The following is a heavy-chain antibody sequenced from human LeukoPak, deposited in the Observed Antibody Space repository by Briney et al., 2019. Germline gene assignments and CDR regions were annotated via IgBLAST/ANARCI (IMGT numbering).Heavy chain of an antibody. V-gene: IGHV1-69-2*01. CDR1: GYTFTDYY. D-gene: IGHD3-3*01. CDR2: VDPEDGET. Sequence: ASVKVSCKVSGYTFTDYYMHWVQQAPGKELEWMRLVDPEDGETIYAEKFQGRVTITADTSTDTAYMELSSLRSEDTAVYYCATLGNDFWSGYPSRTFDYWGQGTLVTVSS. J-gene: IGHJ4*02. CDR3: ATLGNDFWSGYPSRTFDY.